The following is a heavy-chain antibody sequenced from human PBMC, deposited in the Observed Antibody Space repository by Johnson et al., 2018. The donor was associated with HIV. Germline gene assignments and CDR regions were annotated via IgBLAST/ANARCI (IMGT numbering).Heavy chain of an antibody. D-gene: IGHD3-10*01. Sequence: VQLVESGGGLVQPGGSLRLSCAASGFTFSSYAMSWVRQAPGKGLEWVSAISGSGGSTYYADSVKGRFTISRDNSKNTLYLQRNSVRAEDTAVYYCAKDPGWFGEPGDAFDIWGQGTMVTVSS. J-gene: IGHJ3*02. CDR1: GFTFSSYA. V-gene: IGHV3-23*04. CDR3: AKDPGWFGEPGDAFDI. CDR2: ISGSGGST.